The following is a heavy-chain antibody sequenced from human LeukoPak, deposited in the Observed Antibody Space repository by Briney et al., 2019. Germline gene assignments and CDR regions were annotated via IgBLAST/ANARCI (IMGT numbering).Heavy chain of an antibody. Sequence: GASVKVSCKTSGYTFTNYDINWVRQAVGQGLEWMGWVNPDSGDTGFAQKFQGRLTITTNTSARIAYMEMSGLTSGDTAVYYCTRDWTYWGPGTLVAVSS. CDR2: VNPDSGDT. V-gene: IGHV1-8*01. J-gene: IGHJ4*02. CDR1: GYTFTNYD. CDR3: TRDWTY. D-gene: IGHD1-1*01.